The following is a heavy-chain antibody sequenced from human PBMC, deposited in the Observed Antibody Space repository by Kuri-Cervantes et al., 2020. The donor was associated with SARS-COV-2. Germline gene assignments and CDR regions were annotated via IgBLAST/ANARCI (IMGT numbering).Heavy chain of an antibody. CDR2: VYYSGNT. D-gene: IGHD2-21*02. Sequence: SETLSLTCSVSGGSMGNYYWSWIRQPPGKGLEWMGYVYYSGNTNYNPSLRSRLTVSVDTSRNQFSLKLTSVTAADTAVYYCVRLGDHYFDSWGQGTRVPGAS. V-gene: IGHV4-59*01. CDR1: GGSMGNYY. J-gene: IGHJ4*02. CDR3: VRLGDHYFDS.